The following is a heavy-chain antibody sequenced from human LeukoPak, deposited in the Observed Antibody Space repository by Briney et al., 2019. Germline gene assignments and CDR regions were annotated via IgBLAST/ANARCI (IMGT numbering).Heavy chain of an antibody. V-gene: IGHV4-31*03. CDR2: IYYSGST. CDR3: ARVHDSSGYSALIDY. Sequence: SQTLSLTCTVSGGSISSGGYYWSWIRQHPGKGLEWIGYIYYSGSTYYNPSLKSRVTISVDTSKNQFSLKLSSVTAADTAVYYCARVHDSSGYSALIDYWGQGTLVTVSS. D-gene: IGHD3-22*01. CDR1: GGSISSGGYY. J-gene: IGHJ4*02.